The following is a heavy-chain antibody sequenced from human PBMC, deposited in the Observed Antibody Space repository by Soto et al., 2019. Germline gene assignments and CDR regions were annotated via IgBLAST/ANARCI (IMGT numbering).Heavy chain of an antibody. CDR2: ISAYNGNT. CDR3: ANYDYYDSSGYYDYWFDP. D-gene: IGHD3-22*01. CDR1: GYTFTSYG. Sequence: QVQLVQSGAEVKKPGASVKVSCKASGYTFTSYGISWVRQAPGQGLEWMGWISAYNGNTNYAQKLKGRVNMTTDTSTSTAYMELRSLRSDDTAVYYCANYDYYDSSGYYDYWFDPWGQGTLVTVSS. V-gene: IGHV1-18*01. J-gene: IGHJ5*02.